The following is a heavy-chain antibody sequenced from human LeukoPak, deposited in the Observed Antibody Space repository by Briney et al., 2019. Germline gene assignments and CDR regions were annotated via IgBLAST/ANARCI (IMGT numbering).Heavy chain of an antibody. CDR3: TRVGYIDEGIDY. D-gene: IGHD5-24*01. J-gene: IGHJ4*02. V-gene: IGHV3-7*04. Sequence: GGSLRFSCVASGFPFSSYWMTWVRQAPGKGLEWVANIKQDGSKKSYVDSVKGRFTISRDNAKNSLYLQMNSLRAEDTAIYYCTRVGYIDEGIDYWGQGTLVTVSS. CDR1: GFPFSSYW. CDR2: IKQDGSKK.